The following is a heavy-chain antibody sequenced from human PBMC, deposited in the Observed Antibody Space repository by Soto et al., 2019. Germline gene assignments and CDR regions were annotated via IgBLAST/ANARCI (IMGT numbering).Heavy chain of an antibody. CDR2: IYPGDFDT. V-gene: IGHV5-51*01. CDR1: GYAFSTYW. CDR3: ARGLTSIPNPYYFDS. J-gene: IGHJ4*02. D-gene: IGHD2-21*01. Sequence: GESLKISCKGSGYAFSTYWIGWVRQMPGKGLEYMGIIYPGDFDTRYSPSFQGQVTISVDRSISTAYLQWSSLKASDTAIYYCARGLTSIPNPYYFDSWGQGTQVTVSS.